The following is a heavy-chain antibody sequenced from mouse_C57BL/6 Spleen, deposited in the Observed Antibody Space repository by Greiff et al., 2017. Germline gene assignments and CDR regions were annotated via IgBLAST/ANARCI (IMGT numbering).Heavy chain of an antibody. CDR1: GYTFNSYW. J-gene: IGHJ2*01. Sequence: VQLQQPGAELVKPGASVKLSCKASGYTFNSYWMQWVKQRPGQGLEWIGEIDPADSDTNYNQKFKGKATLTVDTSSSTAYMQLSSLTSEDSAVYYCARTVAYYSTLYYCDYWGQGTTRTVSS. CDR2: IDPADSDT. CDR3: ARTVAYYSTLYYCDY. D-gene: IGHD2-5*01. V-gene: IGHV1-50*01.